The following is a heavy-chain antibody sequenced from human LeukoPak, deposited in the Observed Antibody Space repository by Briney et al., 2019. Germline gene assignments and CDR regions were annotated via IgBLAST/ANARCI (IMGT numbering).Heavy chain of an antibody. J-gene: IGHJ3*02. D-gene: IGHD6-19*01. CDR1: GFTVSSNY. CDR2: INSGGST. V-gene: IGHV3-53*01. Sequence: GGSLRLSCAASGFTVSSNYMSWVRQAPGKGLEWVSVINSGGSTYYTDSVKGRFTISRDNSKNTLYLQMNSLRAEDTAVYYCAKLWVQWLGYDAFDIWGQGTMVTVSS. CDR3: AKLWVQWLGYDAFDI.